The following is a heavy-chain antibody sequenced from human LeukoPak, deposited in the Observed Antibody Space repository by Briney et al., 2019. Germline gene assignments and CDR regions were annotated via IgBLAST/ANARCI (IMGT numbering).Heavy chain of an antibody. CDR2: IRYDGSNK. Sequence: HPGGSLRLSCAASGSTLSSYGMHWVRQAPGKGLEWVAFIRYDGSNKYYADSVKGRFTISRDNSKNTLYLQMNSLRAEDTAVYYCAASLIAAAGTSFGYWGQGTLVTVSS. D-gene: IGHD6-13*01. V-gene: IGHV3-30*02. CDR1: GSTLSSYG. CDR3: AASLIAAAGTSFGY. J-gene: IGHJ4*02.